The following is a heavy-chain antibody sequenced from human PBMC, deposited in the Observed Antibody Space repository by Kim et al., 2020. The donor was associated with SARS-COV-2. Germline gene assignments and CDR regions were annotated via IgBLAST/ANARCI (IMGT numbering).Heavy chain of an antibody. V-gene: IGHV3-66*01. CDR1: GFTVSSNY. CDR3: ARGNSRDGYNKVYYYYGMDV. J-gene: IGHJ6*02. D-gene: IGHD3-22*01. CDR2: IYSGGST. Sequence: GGSLRLSCAASGFTVSSNYMSWVRQAPGKGLEWVSVIYSGGSTYYADSVKGRFTISRDNSKNTLYLQMNSLRAEDTAVYYCARGNSRDGYNKVYYYYGMDVWGQGTTVTVSS.